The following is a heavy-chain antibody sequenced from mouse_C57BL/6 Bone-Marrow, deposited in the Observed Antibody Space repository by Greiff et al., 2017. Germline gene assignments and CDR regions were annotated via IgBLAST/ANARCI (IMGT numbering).Heavy chain of an antibody. Sequence: VKLQQSGSELRSPGSSVKLSCKDFDSEVFPIAYMSWVRQKPGHGFEWIGGILPSIGRTIYGEKFEDKATLDADTLSNTAYLELNSLTSEDSAIYYGARRGGYGYEGFAYWGQGTLVTVSA. J-gene: IGHJ3*01. V-gene: IGHV15-2*01. CDR3: ARRGGYGYEGFAY. D-gene: IGHD2-2*01. CDR2: ILPSIGRT. CDR1: DSEVFPIAY.